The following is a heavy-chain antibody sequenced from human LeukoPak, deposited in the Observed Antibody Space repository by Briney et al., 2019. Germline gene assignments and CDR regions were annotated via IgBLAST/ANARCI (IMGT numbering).Heavy chain of an antibody. V-gene: IGHV3-11*01. CDR2: ISSSGSTI. CDR1: GFTFSDYY. Sequence: GGSLRLSCAASGFTFSDYYMSWIRQAPGKGLEWVSYISSSGSTIYYADSVKGRFTISRDNAKNSLYLQMNSLRAEDTAVYYCARDLVDDYVWGSYCYWGQGTLATVSS. CDR3: ARDLVDDYVWGSYCY. J-gene: IGHJ4*02. D-gene: IGHD3-16*01.